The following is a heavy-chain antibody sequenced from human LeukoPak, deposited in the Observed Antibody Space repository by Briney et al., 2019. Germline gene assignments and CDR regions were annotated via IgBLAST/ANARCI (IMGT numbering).Heavy chain of an antibody. V-gene: IGHV3-48*01. CDR1: GFTFSSYS. CDR2: ITTSGGAK. Sequence: GGSLRLSCAASGFTFSSYSMNWVRQAPGKGLEWISYITTSGGAKNYADSVKGRFTISRDNAENSLYLQMNSLRAEDTAVYYCAKDLRRLQLPGTFDYWGQGTLVTVSS. CDR3: AKDLRRLQLPGTFDY. J-gene: IGHJ4*02. D-gene: IGHD5-24*01.